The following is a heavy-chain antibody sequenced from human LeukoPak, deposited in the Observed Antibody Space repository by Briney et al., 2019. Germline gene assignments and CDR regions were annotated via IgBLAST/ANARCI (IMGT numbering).Heavy chain of an antibody. J-gene: IGHJ5*02. Sequence: ASVKVSCKASGGTFSSYAISWVRQAPGQGLQWMGGIIPIFGTANYAQKFQGRVTITTDESTNTAYMELSSLTSEDTAVYYCARDLGNDSSGYWQKNNWFDPWGQGTLVTVSS. V-gene: IGHV1-69*05. CDR2: IIPIFGTA. CDR1: GGTFSSYA. D-gene: IGHD3-22*01. CDR3: ARDLGNDSSGYWQKNNWFDP.